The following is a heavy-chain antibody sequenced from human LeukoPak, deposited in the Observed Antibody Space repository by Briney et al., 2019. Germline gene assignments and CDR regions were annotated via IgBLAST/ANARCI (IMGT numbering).Heavy chain of an antibody. Sequence: ASVKVSCKASGGTFSSYAISRVRQAPGQGLEWMGRIIPMFGTANYAQKFQGRVTSTTDESTSTAYMELSSLRSEDTAVYYCAREGRGYSYGQVESWFDPWGQGTLVTVSS. V-gene: IGHV1-69*05. D-gene: IGHD5-18*01. J-gene: IGHJ5*02. CDR1: GGTFSSYA. CDR2: IIPMFGTA. CDR3: AREGRGYSYGQVESWFDP.